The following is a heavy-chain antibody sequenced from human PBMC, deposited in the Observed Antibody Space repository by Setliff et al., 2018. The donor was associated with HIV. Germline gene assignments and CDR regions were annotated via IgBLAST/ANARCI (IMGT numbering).Heavy chain of an antibody. D-gene: IGHD6-19*01. J-gene: IGHJ4*02. CDR2: ISPETGNT. Sequence: ASVKVSCKTSGYSFISCGISWVRQAPGQGLERMGWISPETGNTNYADYLQDRFTMTTDTSTNTAYMELRNLNSDDTGIYYCARDHPNMAVGAVYWGQGTLVTVSS. V-gene: IGHV1-18*01. CDR1: GYSFISCG. CDR3: ARDHPNMAVGAVY.